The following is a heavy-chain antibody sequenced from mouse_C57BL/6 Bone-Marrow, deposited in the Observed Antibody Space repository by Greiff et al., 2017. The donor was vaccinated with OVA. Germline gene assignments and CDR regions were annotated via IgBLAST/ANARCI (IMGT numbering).Heavy chain of an antibody. J-gene: IGHJ2*01. D-gene: IGHD1-1*01. CDR1: GFNIKDDY. CDR2: IDPENGDS. CDR3: TTWGYYGLYYFDY. V-gene: IGHV14-4*01. Sequence: EVQLQQSGAELVRPGASVKLSCTASGFNIKDDYMHWVKQRPEQGLEWIGWIDPENGDSEYASKFQGKATITADTSSTTAYLQLSSLTSEDTAVYYGTTWGYYGLYYFDYWGQGTTLTVSS.